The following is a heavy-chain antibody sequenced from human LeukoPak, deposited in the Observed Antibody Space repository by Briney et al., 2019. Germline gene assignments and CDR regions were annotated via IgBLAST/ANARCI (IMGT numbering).Heavy chain of an antibody. D-gene: IGHD7-27*01. CDR3: ARDANLGPDVFDI. Sequence: GGSLRLSCAASGFTFSSYEMNWVRQAPRKGLEWVSYISSSGSTIYYADSVKGRFTISRDNAKNSLYLQMNSLRAEDTAVYYCARDANLGPDVFDIWGQGTMVTVSS. V-gene: IGHV3-48*03. CDR2: ISSSGSTI. J-gene: IGHJ3*02. CDR1: GFTFSSYE.